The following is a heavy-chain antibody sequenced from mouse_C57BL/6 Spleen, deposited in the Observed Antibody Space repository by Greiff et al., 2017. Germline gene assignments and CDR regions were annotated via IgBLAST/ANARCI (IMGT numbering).Heavy chain of an antibody. CDR3: ARRSYGSSDAMDY. Sequence: QVQLKQSGAELMKPGASVKLSCKATGYTFTGYWIEWVKQRPGHGLEWIGEILPGSGSTNYNEKFKGKATFTADTSSNTAYMQISSLTTEDSAIYDCARRSYGSSDAMDYWGQGTSVTVSS. V-gene: IGHV1-9*01. CDR1: GYTFTGYW. D-gene: IGHD1-1*01. J-gene: IGHJ4*01. CDR2: ILPGSGST.